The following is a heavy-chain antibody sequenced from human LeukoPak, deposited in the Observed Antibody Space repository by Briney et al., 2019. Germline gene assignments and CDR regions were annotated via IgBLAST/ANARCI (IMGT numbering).Heavy chain of an antibody. CDR2: ISPNSGGT. D-gene: IGHD3-22*01. CDR3: ARAMIVVVDAFDI. CDR1: GYTFTAYY. V-gene: IGHV1-2*02. Sequence: GASVKVSCKASGYTFTAYYLHWVRQAPGQGLEWMGWISPNSGGTHYAQKFQGRVTMTRDTSISTAYMELSRLRSDDTAVFYCARAMIVVVDAFDIWGQGTMVTVSS. J-gene: IGHJ3*02.